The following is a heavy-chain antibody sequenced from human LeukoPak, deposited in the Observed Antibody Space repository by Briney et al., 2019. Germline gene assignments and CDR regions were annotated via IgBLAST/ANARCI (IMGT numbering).Heavy chain of an antibody. D-gene: IGHD2-15*01. Sequence: GESLKISCKGSGYSFSNYWIGWVRQMPGKGLEWMGIIYPGDSDTRYSPSFQGQVTISADKSISTAYLQWSSLKASDTAMYYCARRYCSGGSCYPSAFDIWGQGTMVTVSS. CDR2: IYPGDSDT. J-gene: IGHJ3*02. V-gene: IGHV5-51*01. CDR3: ARRYCSGGSCYPSAFDI. CDR1: GYSFSNYW.